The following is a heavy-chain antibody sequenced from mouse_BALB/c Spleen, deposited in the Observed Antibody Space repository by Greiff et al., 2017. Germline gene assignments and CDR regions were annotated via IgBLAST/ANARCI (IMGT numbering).Heavy chain of an antibody. CDR1: GFTFSSYG. CDR3: ARERDYAMDY. J-gene: IGHJ4*01. V-gene: IGHV5-6-3*01. Sequence: EVKVVESGGGLVQPGGSLKLSCAASGFTFSSYGMSWVRQTPDKRLELVATINSNGGSTYYPDSVKGRFTISRDNAKNTLYLQMSSLKSEDTAMYYCARERDYAMDYWGQGTSVTVSS. CDR2: INSNGGST.